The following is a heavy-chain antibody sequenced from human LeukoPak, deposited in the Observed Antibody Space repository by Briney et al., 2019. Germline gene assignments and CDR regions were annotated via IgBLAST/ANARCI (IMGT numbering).Heavy chain of an antibody. CDR1: GGTSNSHA. D-gene: IGHD3-22*01. CDR3: ATTNDGGGYQWGDFFDF. V-gene: IGHV1-69*04. Sequence: ASVKVSCKASGGTSNSHAISWVRQAPGQGLEWMGRIIPNLGTTNRAQNFQDRVTLTADKSTNTAYLELTSLTSDDTAVYYCATTNDGGGYQWGDFFDFWGQGTLVTVSS. J-gene: IGHJ4*02. CDR2: IIPNLGTT.